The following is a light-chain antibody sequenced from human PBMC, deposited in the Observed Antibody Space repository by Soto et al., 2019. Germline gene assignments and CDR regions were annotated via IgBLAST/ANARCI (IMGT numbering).Light chain of an antibody. CDR3: MQAIDIPWT. Sequence: ILMTQTPLSLSIIPGQTASISCKSSQSLLHSDGKTYFYWYVQKAGQAPQPLIYEVSNRFSGVPGRFSGNGSRTDFTLKISRVEADDVGIYYCMQAIDIPWTFGQGTKVEIK. CDR1: QSLLHSDGKTY. J-gene: IGKJ1*01. V-gene: IGKV2-29*03. CDR2: EVS.